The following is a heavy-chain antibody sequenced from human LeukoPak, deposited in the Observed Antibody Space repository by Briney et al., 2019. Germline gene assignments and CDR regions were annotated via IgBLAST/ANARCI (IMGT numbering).Heavy chain of an antibody. CDR3: ARGAAVAGTHYYYMDV. Sequence: PSQTLSLTCTVSGGSISSGSYYWRWIRQPAGKGLEWIGRIYTSGSTNYNPSLKSRVTISVDTSKNQFSLKLSSVTAADTAVYYCARGAAVAGTHYYYMDVWGKGTTVTVSS. J-gene: IGHJ6*03. V-gene: IGHV4-61*02. D-gene: IGHD6-19*01. CDR2: IYTSGST. CDR1: GGSISSGSYY.